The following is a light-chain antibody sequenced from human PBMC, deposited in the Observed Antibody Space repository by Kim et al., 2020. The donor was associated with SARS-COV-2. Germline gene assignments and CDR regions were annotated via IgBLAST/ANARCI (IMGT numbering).Light chain of an antibody. CDR1: SSNIGSNT. V-gene: IGLV1-44*01. J-gene: IGLJ2*01. Sequence: GQRVTISCSGSSSNIGSNTVNWYQQLPGTAPKLLIYSNNQRPSGVPDRFSGSKSGTSASLAISGLQSEDEADYDCAAWDDSLNGVVFGGGTQLTV. CDR3: AAWDDSLNGVV. CDR2: SNN.